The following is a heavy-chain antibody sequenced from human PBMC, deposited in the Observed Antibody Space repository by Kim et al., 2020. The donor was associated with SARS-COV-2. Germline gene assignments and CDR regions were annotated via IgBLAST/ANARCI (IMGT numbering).Heavy chain of an antibody. CDR2: ITESGGST. CDR3: AKRRWFGDLRVYGHFDY. D-gene: IGHD3-10*01. J-gene: IGHJ4*02. V-gene: IGHV3-23*01. Sequence: GGSLRLSCAASGFTFSNYAMSWVRQAPGKGLEWVSSITESGGSTYYADSVKGRFTISRDNSKNTLYLQMNSLRAEDTAVYYCAKRRWFGDLRVYGHFDYWGQGTLVTVSS. CDR1: GFTFSNYA.